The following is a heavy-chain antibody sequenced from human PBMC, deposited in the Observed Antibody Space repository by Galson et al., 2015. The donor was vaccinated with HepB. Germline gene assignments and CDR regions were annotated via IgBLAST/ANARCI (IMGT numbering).Heavy chain of an antibody. CDR1: GFTFSSYS. CDR2: ISSSSTTK. Sequence: SLRLSCAASGFTFSSYSMNWVRQAPGKGLEWVSYISSSSTTKYYADSVKGRYTISRDNAKNSLYLQMNSLRDEDTAMYYCAREAPAYYDMLTGYSYYYGMDVWGQGTTVTVSS. D-gene: IGHD3-9*01. V-gene: IGHV3-48*02. CDR3: AREAPAYYDMLTGYSYYYGMDV. J-gene: IGHJ6*02.